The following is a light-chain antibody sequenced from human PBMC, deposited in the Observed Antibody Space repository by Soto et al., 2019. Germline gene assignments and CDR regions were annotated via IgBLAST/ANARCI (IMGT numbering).Light chain of an antibody. CDR1: QSINIY. CDR2: DAS. Sequence: EIVLTQSPAALSLSPGGRATLSCRASQSINIYLAWYQQKPGQAPRLLIYDASIRPTGIPARFSGSGSGTDFTLTISSLEPEDFGVYYCQKRYSWPLTFGGGTKVEIK. V-gene: IGKV3-11*01. CDR3: QKRYSWPLT. J-gene: IGKJ4*02.